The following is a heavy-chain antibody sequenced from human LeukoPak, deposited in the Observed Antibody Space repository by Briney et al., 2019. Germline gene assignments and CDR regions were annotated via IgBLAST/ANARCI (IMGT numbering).Heavy chain of an antibody. CDR2: IYYSGST. D-gene: IGHD5-24*01. Sequence: NPSETLSLTCAVSGASISGSGYYLGWIRQPPGKGLEWIGNIYYSGSTYYNASLQSRVTISIDTSKNQFSLKLSSVTAADTAVYYCAREEMATAISPFDYWGQGTLVTVSS. CDR1: GASISGSGYY. CDR3: AREEMATAISPFDY. J-gene: IGHJ4*02. V-gene: IGHV4-39*07.